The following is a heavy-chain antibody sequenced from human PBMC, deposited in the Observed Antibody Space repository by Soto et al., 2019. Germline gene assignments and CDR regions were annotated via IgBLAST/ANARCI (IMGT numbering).Heavy chain of an antibody. V-gene: IGHV4-30-4*01. Sequence: QVQLQESGPGLVKPSQTLSLTCTVSGGSISSGDYYWSWIRQPPGKGLEWIGYIYYSGSTYYNPSVKSGVTISVDTSKNQFSRKLSSVTAADTAGYYWARVLTYYDFWSGYLKWDYYGMDVWGQGTTVTVSS. J-gene: IGHJ6*02. CDR1: GGSISSGDYY. CDR3: ARVLTYYDFWSGYLKWDYYGMDV. D-gene: IGHD3-3*01. CDR2: IYYSGST.